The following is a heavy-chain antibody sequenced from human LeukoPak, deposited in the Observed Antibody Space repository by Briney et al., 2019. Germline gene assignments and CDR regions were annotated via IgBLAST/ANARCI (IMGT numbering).Heavy chain of an antibody. D-gene: IGHD6-19*01. J-gene: IGHJ4*02. Sequence: SVKVSCKASGGTFSSYAISWVRQAPGQGLEWMGGIIPIFGAANYAQKFQGRVTITTDESTSTAYMELSSLRSEDTAVYYCARVDHSRWYWHYWGQGTLVTVSS. CDR3: ARVDHSRWYWHY. CDR1: GGTFSSYA. V-gene: IGHV1-69*05. CDR2: IIPIFGAA.